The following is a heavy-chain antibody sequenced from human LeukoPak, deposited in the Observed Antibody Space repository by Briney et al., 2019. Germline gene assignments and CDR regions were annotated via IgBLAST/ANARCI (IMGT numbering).Heavy chain of an antibody. CDR2: INHSGST. CDR3: ARLARKSKAMVIYYYYYMDV. V-gene: IGHV4-34*01. J-gene: IGHJ6*03. Sequence: PSETLSLTCAVYGGSFSGYYWSWIRQPPGKGLEWSGEINHSGSTNYNPSLKSRVTISVDTSKNQFSLKLSSVTAADTAVYYWARLARKSKAMVIYYYYYMDVWGKGTTVTISS. CDR1: GGSFSGYY. D-gene: IGHD5-18*01.